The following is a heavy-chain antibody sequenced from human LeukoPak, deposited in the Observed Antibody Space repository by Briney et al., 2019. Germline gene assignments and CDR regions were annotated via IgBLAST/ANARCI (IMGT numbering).Heavy chain of an antibody. V-gene: IGHV3-23*01. D-gene: IGHD3-3*01. Sequence: GGSLRLSCAASGFTFSNYAMSWVRQAPGKGLEWVSSISGSGGSTFYADSVKGRFTISRDNSKNTLYLQMNSLRVEDTAAYYCAKSPYYDFWSGYYFDYWGQGTLVTVSS. CDR3: AKSPYYDFWSGYYFDY. J-gene: IGHJ4*02. CDR1: GFTFSNYA. CDR2: ISGSGGST.